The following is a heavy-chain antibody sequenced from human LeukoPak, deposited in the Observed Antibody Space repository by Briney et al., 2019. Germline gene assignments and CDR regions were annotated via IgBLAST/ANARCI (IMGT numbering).Heavy chain of an antibody. J-gene: IGHJ4*02. Sequence: GESLKIPCKGSGYSFTSYWIGWVRQMPGKGLEWMGIIYPGDSGTRYSPSFQGQVTISADKSISTAYLQWSSLKASDTAMYYCARRSSEDGSYFYYWGQGTLVTVSS. CDR1: GYSFTSYW. V-gene: IGHV5-51*01. CDR2: IYPGDSGT. D-gene: IGHD1-26*01. CDR3: ARRSSEDGSYFYY.